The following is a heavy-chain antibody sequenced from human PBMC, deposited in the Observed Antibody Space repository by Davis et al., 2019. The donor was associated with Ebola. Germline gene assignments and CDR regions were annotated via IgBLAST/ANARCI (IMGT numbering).Heavy chain of an antibody. CDR2: ISAYNGNT. D-gene: IGHD3-9*01. CDR3: ATSILTGYYSLGWFDP. J-gene: IGHJ5*02. CDR1: GYTFTSYG. Sequence: ASVKVSCKASGYTFTSYGISWVRQAPGQGLEWMGWISAYNGNTNYAQKLQGRVTMTTDTSTSTAYMELRSLRSEDTAVYYCATSILTGYYSLGWFDPWGQGTLVTVSS. V-gene: IGHV1-18*01.